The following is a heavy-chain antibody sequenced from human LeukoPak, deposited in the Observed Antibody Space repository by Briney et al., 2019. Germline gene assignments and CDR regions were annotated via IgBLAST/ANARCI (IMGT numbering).Heavy chain of an antibody. D-gene: IGHD3-3*01. Sequence: SETLSLTCTVSGGSISSSSYYWGWIRQPPGQGLEWIGSILYSGSPYYNPSLKSRVTISVDTSKNQFSLRLSSVTAADTAVYYCATWRTAKTGFDYWGQGTLVTVSS. J-gene: IGHJ4*02. CDR3: ATWRTAKTGFDY. CDR2: ILYSGSP. CDR1: GGSISSSSYY. V-gene: IGHV4-39*01.